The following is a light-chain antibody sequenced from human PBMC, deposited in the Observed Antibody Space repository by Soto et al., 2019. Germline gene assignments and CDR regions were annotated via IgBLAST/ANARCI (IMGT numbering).Light chain of an antibody. J-gene: IGKJ2*01. CDR2: GAS. CDR3: QQYNNWPYT. CDR1: QSVSSS. V-gene: IGKV3-15*01. Sequence: EIVMTQSPVTLSVSPGERATLSCRASQSVSSSLAWYQQKPGQAPRLLIYGASTRFTGIPARFSGSGSGTDFTLTISSLQSEDFAVYYCQQYNNWPYTFGQGTKLEL.